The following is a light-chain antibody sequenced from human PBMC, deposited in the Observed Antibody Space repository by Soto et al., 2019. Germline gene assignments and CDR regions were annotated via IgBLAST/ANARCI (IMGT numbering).Light chain of an antibody. J-gene: IGKJ3*01. CDR3: QQSDSRPFS. Sequence: DIQMTQSPSSVSASVGDRVTITCRASQGIRNWLAWYQQKPGKAPKLLIYAASTLQGGVPSRFGGSGSWTDLNLTISSLQPEDFASYYCQQSDSRPFSFGPGTKVDIK. CDR2: AAS. CDR1: QGIRNW. V-gene: IGKV1-12*01.